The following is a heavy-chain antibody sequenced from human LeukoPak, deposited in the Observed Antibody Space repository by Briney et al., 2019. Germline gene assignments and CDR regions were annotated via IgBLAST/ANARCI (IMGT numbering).Heavy chain of an antibody. CDR2: IYSGGST. D-gene: IGHD5-24*01. Sequence: GGSLRLSCAASGFTVSSNYMSWVRQAPGKGLEWVSVIYSGGSTYYADSVKGRFTISRDNSKNTLYLQMNSLRAEDTAVYYCARLMATPPYYFDYWGQGTLVTVSS. V-gene: IGHV3-66*01. J-gene: IGHJ4*02. CDR1: GFTVSSNY. CDR3: ARLMATPPYYFDY.